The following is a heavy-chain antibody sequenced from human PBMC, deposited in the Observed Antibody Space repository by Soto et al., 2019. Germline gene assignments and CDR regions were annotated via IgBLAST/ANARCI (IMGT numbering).Heavy chain of an antibody. CDR1: GFTFSNAW. J-gene: IGHJ6*02. D-gene: IGHD6-19*01. CDR2: IKSKTDGGTT. V-gene: IGHV3-15*01. CDR3: TTDSIGFGSGWDYYGMDV. Sequence: GGSLRLSCAASGFTFSNAWMSWVRQAPGKGLEWVGRIKSKTDGGTTDYAAPVKGRFTISRDDSKNTLYLQMNSLKTEDTAVYYCTTDSIGFGSGWDYYGMDVWRQGTTVTVSS.